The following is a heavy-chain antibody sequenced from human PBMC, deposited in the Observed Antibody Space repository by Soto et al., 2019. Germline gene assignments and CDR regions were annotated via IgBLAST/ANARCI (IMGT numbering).Heavy chain of an antibody. V-gene: IGHV3-30-3*01. D-gene: IGHD4-17*01. Sequence: QVQLVESGGGVVQPGRSLRLSCAASGFTFSSYAMHWVRQAPGKGLEWVAVISYDGSNKYYADSVKGRFTISRDNSKNALYLQMNSLRAEDTAVYYCARVSTVVTLRDACDIWGQGTMVTVSS. CDR3: ARVSTVVTLRDACDI. CDR2: ISYDGSNK. J-gene: IGHJ3*02. CDR1: GFTFSSYA.